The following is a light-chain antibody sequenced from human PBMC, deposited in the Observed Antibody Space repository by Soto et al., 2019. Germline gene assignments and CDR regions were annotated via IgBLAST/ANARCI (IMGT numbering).Light chain of an antibody. J-gene: IGKJ5*01. CDR1: QSIASY. Sequence: DIQMTQSPSSLSASIGDRVTITCRASQSIASYLNWYQQRPGKAPKLLIYAASNLQSGVPSRFSGSGSGTDFTLTIXXXXXXXXATYYCQQSYSTPITFGQGTRLEIX. CDR3: QQSYSTPIT. V-gene: IGKV1-39*01. CDR2: AAS.